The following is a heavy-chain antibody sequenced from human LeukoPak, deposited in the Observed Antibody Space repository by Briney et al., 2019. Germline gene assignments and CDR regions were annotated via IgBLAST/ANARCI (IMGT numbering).Heavy chain of an antibody. CDR3: AKSLRGLYVFDY. CDR1: GFSVRSNY. CDR2: MYSGGST. D-gene: IGHD3-16*02. J-gene: IGHJ4*02. V-gene: IGHV3-53*05. Sequence: GGSLRLSCAASGFSVRSNYMSWVRQSPRKALEWVSIMYSGGSTDYADSVKGRFIISRDHSKNTLYLQMNSLRAEDTAVYYCAKSLRGLYVFDYWGQGTLVTVSS.